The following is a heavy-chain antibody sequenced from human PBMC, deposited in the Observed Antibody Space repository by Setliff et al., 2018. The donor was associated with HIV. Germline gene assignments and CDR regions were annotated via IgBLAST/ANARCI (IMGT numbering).Heavy chain of an antibody. Sequence: ASVKVSCKASGYIFNSYGITWVRQAPGQGLEWMGWISAYNGDTNYAQKVQGRVTMTTDTSTSTAYMELRSLRSDDTAVYYCARVSDMFGYYRDEYFQHWGQGTLVTVSS. CDR1: GYIFNSYG. J-gene: IGHJ1*01. CDR2: ISAYNGDT. D-gene: IGHD3-22*01. V-gene: IGHV1-18*01. CDR3: ARVSDMFGYYRDEYFQH.